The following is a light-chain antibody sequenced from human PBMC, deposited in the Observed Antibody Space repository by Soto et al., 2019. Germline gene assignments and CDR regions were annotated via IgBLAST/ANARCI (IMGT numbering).Light chain of an antibody. CDR2: DAS. CDR3: QQRGNRPPWT. V-gene: IGKV3D-11*02. J-gene: IGKJ1*01. CDR1: QSVGKY. Sequence: EIVMTQSPATLSLSPGERATLSCRASQSVGKYLVWYQQKPGQAPRLLIYDASNRATGIPARFSGSGPGTDFTLTISSLEPEDFAVYYCQQRGNRPPWTFGQGTKVDIK.